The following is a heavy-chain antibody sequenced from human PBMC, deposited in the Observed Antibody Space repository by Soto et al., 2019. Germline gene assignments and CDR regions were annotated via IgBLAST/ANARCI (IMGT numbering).Heavy chain of an antibody. J-gene: IGHJ6*02. CDR2: IGTAGDT. V-gene: IGHV3-13*01. CDR3: ARAGGSSSSTYYYYGMDV. D-gene: IGHD6-6*01. Sequence: PGGSLLLSCAASGFTFSSYDMHWVRQATGKGLEWVSAIGTAGDTYYPGSVKGRFTISRENAKNSLYLQMNSLRAGDTAVYYCARAGGSSSSTYYYYGMDVWGQGTTVTVSS. CDR1: GFTFSSYD.